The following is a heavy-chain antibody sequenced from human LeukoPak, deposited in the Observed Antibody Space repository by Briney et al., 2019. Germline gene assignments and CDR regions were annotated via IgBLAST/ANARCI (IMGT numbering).Heavy chain of an antibody. V-gene: IGHV3-7*03. D-gene: IGHD3-3*01. CDR1: GFTFSSYW. Sequence: GGSLRLSCAASGFTFSSYWMSWVRQAPGKGPEWVANIKQDGSEKYYVDSVKGRFTISRDNAKNSLCLQMNSLRAEDTAVYYCAREGQYVLRFLEWFPTYYYYGMDVWGQGTTVTVSS. CDR3: AREGQYVLRFLEWFPTYYYYGMDV. J-gene: IGHJ6*02. CDR2: IKQDGSEK.